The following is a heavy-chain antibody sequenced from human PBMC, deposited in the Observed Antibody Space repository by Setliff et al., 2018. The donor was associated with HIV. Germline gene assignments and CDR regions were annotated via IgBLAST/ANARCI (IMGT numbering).Heavy chain of an antibody. J-gene: IGHJ6*02. D-gene: IGHD6-13*01. CDR3: ARPDSRWYARGRDPLYGMDV. CDR2: INAGNGSK. V-gene: IGHV1-3*01. Sequence: ASVKVSCKASGYTFTKYAIQWVRQAPGQGLEWMGWINAGNGSKKYSQKFQGRVTITRETFASTSYMELSSLRSEDTAVYYCARPDSRWYARGRDPLYGMDVWGQGTTVTVSS. CDR1: GYTFTKYA.